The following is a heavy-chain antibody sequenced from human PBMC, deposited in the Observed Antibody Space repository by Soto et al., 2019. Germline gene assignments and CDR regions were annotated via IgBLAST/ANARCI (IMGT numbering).Heavy chain of an antibody. CDR1: GFTFSSYS. CDR2: ISSSSAYI. V-gene: IGHV3-21*01. Sequence: LGGSLRLSCAASGFTFSSYSMTWVRQAPGKGLEWVSTISSSSAYIYYPDSVKGRFTISRDNAKNSLFLQMNSLRTEDTAVYYCATDQLALLNYDYWGHGTLVTVSS. J-gene: IGHJ4*01. CDR3: ATDQLALLNYDY. D-gene: IGHD1-1*01.